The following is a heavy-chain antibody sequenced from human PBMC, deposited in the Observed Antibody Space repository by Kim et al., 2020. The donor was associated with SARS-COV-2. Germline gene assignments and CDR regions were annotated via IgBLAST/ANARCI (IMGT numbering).Heavy chain of an antibody. J-gene: IGHJ4*02. D-gene: IGHD3-22*01. Sequence: YAAPVKRRFTISRDDSINTLYLQMNSLKTEDTAVYYCTTVYYDSSGYFDYWGQGTLVTVSS. V-gene: IGHV3-15*01. CDR3: TTVYYDSSGYFDY.